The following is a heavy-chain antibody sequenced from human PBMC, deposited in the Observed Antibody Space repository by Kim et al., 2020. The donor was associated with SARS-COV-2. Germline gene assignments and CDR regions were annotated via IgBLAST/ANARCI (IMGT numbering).Heavy chain of an antibody. CDR3: ARGLYSSSRRWYFDL. D-gene: IGHD6-13*01. J-gene: IGHJ2*01. Sequence: SETLSLTCAVYGGSFSGYYWSWIRQPPGKGLEWIGEINHSGSTNYNPSLKSRVTISVDTSKNQFSLKLSSVTAADTAVYYCARGLYSSSRRWYFDLWGRG. CDR1: GGSFSGYY. CDR2: INHSGST. V-gene: IGHV4-34*01.